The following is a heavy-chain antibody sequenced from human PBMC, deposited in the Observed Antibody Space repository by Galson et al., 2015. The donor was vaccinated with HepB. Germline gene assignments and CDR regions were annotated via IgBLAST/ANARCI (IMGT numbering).Heavy chain of an antibody. J-gene: IGHJ4*02. V-gene: IGHV4-59*11. CDR3: ARANDSSGFDS. CDR2: IYYSGTT. D-gene: IGHD3-22*01. CDR1: GGSMRSHY. Sequence: LSLTCSVSGGSMRSHYWNWIRQPPGKGLEWIGFIYYSGTTSYNPSLKSRVTVSVDTSRNQFSLKLRYVTAADTAVYFCARANDSSGFDSWGQGTLDTVSS.